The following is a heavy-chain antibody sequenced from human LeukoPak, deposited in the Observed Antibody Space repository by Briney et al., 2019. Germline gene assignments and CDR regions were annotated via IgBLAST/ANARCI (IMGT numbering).Heavy chain of an antibody. CDR1: GGTFSSYA. V-gene: IGHV1-69*01. CDR3: AGHYYDSSGYSFDY. CDR2: IIPIFGTA. Sequence: PGASVQVSCQASGGTFSSYAISWVRQAPGQGLEWMGGIIPIFGTANYAQKFQGRVTITADESTSTAYMELSSLRSEDTAVYYCAGHYYDSSGYSFDYWGQGTLVTVSS. D-gene: IGHD3-22*01. J-gene: IGHJ4*02.